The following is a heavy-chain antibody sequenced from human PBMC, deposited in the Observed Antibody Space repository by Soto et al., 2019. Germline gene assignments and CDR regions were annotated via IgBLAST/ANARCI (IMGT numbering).Heavy chain of an antibody. CDR2: IKQGGSEK. CDR1: GFTFSTYW. CDR3: ARGSQWQADY. V-gene: IGHV3-7*01. Sequence: LRLSCAASGFTFSTYWMSWVRQAPGKGLEWVATIKQGGSEKYNVDSVKGRFTISRDNAENSLYLQMNSLKSEDTAVYFCARGSQWQADYWGQGTLVTVSS. D-gene: IGHD6-19*01. J-gene: IGHJ4*02.